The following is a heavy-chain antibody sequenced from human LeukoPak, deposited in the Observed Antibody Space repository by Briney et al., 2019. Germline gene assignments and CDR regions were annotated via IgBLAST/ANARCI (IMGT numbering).Heavy chain of an antibody. CDR1: GGPINSSNYC. CDR3: VTYYFDSSGPKKNY. Sequence: KSSDTLSLICTVSGGPINSSNYCWGWIRQPPGKGLEWIGEINHSGSTNYNPSLKSRVTISVDTSKKQFSLKLSSVTAADTAVYYCVTYYFDSSGPKKNYWGQGTLVTVSS. D-gene: IGHD3-22*01. J-gene: IGHJ4*02. V-gene: IGHV4-39*07. CDR2: INHSGST.